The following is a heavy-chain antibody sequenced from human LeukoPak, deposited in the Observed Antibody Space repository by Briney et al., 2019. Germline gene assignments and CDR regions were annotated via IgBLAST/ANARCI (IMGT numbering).Heavy chain of an antibody. V-gene: IGHV3-21*01. CDR3: ARTYGYGDYSLKY. J-gene: IGHJ4*02. D-gene: IGHD4-17*01. CDR1: GFTFSWYW. CDR2: ISSTSSYI. Sequence: SGGSLRLSCAASGFTFSWYWMSWVRQTPGKGLEWVSYISSTSSYIYYADSVKGRFTISRDNAKNSLYLQMNSLRAEDTAVYYCARTYGYGDYSLKYWGQGTLVTVSS.